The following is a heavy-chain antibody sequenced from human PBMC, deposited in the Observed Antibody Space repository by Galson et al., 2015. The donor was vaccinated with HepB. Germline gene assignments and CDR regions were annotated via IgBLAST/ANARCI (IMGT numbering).Heavy chain of an antibody. CDR1: GFTFSSSV. CDR2: ISSNGGST. J-gene: IGHJ4*02. Sequence: SLRLSCAASGFTFSSSVMHWVRQAPGKGLEYVSAISSNGGSTYYADSVRGRFTISRDNSKNTLYLQMGSLRGEDMAVYYCARRGSGSWHYDYWGQGTLVTVSS. CDR3: ARRGSGSWHYDY. D-gene: IGHD3-10*01. V-gene: IGHV3-64*02.